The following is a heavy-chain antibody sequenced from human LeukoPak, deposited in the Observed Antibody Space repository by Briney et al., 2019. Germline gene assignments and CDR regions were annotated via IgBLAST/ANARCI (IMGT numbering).Heavy chain of an antibody. Sequence: GGSLRLSCAASGFTFSDYYMSWIRQAPGKGLEWVSYISSSGSTIFYADSVKGRFTISGDNAKNSLFLQMNSLRAEDTAVYYCARDHHRRLYDSQARDTFDLWGQGTMVTVSS. CDR1: GFTFSDYY. D-gene: IGHD3-22*01. CDR2: ISSSGSTI. J-gene: IGHJ3*01. CDR3: ARDHHRRLYDSQARDTFDL. V-gene: IGHV3-11*04.